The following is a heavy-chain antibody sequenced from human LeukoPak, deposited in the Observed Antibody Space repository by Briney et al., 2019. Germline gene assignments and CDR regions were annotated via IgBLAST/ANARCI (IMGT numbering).Heavy chain of an antibody. Sequence: ASVKVSCKASGYTFTSYYMHWVRQAPGQGLEWMGIINPSGGSTSYAQKFQGRVTMTRDTSTSTVYMELSSLRSEDTAVYYCARSGIAADREPKDFDYWGQGTLVTVSS. CDR3: ARSGIAADREPKDFDY. J-gene: IGHJ4*02. CDR1: GYTFTSYY. V-gene: IGHV1-46*01. D-gene: IGHD6-13*01. CDR2: INPSGGST.